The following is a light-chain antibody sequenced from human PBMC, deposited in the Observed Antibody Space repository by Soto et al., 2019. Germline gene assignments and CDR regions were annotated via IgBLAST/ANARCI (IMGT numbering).Light chain of an antibody. CDR3: QQYYSSPRT. V-gene: IGKV3-20*01. Sequence: EIVLTQSPGTLSLSPGERATLSCRASQAVNSIYLAWYQQKPGQAPRLLIYGTSNRATGSPDRFSGSGSGTDFTLTVSRLETEDFAVYYCQQYYSSPRTFGQGTKVEIK. CDR2: GTS. J-gene: IGKJ1*01. CDR1: QAVNSIY.